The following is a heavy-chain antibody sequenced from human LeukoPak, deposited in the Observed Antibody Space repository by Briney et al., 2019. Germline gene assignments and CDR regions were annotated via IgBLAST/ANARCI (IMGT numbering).Heavy chain of an antibody. CDR3: ARVTYVDDMLYQYFDY. CDR2: IFHSGNS. J-gene: IGHJ4*02. D-gene: IGHD4-17*01. V-gene: IGHV4-38-2*01. CDR1: RFSISSSSY. Sequence: PSETLSLTCAVSRFSISSSSYWGWIRQSPGKGLEWVGSIFHSGNSYYNPSLKSRLTMSVDTSKHQFSLKLTSVTARDTALYYWARVTYVDDMLYQYFDYWGQGILVTVSS.